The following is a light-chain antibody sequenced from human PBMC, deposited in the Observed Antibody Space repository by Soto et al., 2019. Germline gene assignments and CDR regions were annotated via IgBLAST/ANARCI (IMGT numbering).Light chain of an antibody. CDR2: DTS. V-gene: IGKV3-11*01. CDR1: QTVSKY. J-gene: IGKJ1*01. Sequence: EIVLTQSPVTLSLSPGDRATLSCRASQTVSKYLAWYQQKPGQPPRLLVYDTSNRASGIPARFSGSGSGTDFTLTISSLEPEDFAVYYCQQYGSAPRTFGQGTKVEVK. CDR3: QQYGSAPRT.